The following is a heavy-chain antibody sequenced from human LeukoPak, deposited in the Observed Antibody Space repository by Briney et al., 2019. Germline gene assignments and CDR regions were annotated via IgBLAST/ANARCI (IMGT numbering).Heavy chain of an antibody. V-gene: IGHV1-8*03. CDR1: GYTFTSYD. J-gene: IGHJ4*02. CDR2: MNPNSGNT. D-gene: IGHD1-26*01. Sequence: GASVKVSRKASGYTFTSYDTNWVPHATGQGLEWMGWMNPNSGNTGYAQKFQGRVTITRNTSISTAYMELRSLRPEDTAVYYGARGKWELPYDYWGEGSL. CDR3: ARGKWELPYDY.